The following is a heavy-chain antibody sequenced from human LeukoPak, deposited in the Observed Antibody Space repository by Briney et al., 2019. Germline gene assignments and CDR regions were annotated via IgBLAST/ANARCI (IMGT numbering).Heavy chain of an antibody. V-gene: IGHV4-39*01. CDR1: GGSISASSHY. CDR2: VYYTGSH. Sequence: AAPLSLTCSVSGGSISASSHYWAWVRQPPGKGLEWIGRVYYTGSHRYNTSLKSRVTIYVDMYKHDLFLTVNSVTAADTAFYYCARRDYRDWIDPWGQGILVTVSP. J-gene: IGHJ5*02. CDR3: ARRDYRDWIDP. D-gene: IGHD2-21*01.